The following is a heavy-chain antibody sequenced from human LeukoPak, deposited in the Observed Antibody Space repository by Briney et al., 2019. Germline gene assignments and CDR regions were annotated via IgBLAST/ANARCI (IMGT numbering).Heavy chain of an antibody. D-gene: IGHD3-22*01. CDR2: IHSGGNA. J-gene: IGHJ4*02. V-gene: IGHV4-31*03. CDR1: GDSINSGGYY. CDR3: ARDHYDSRGDYVVEY. Sequence: SETLSLTCSISGDSINSGGYYWNWIRQPPGKGLEWLGYIHSGGNAYFNPSVEGRSSISIDKSQNQFFLRLTSVTAADTAVYFCARDHYDSRGDYVVEYWGQGTLVTVSS.